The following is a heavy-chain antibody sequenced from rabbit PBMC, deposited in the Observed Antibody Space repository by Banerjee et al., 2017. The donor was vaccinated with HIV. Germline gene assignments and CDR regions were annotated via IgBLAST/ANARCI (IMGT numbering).Heavy chain of an antibody. CDR1: GFTLSSVW. CDR3: ARDYTYGYAGYAYAFNL. Sequence: QEQLVESGGDLVKPEGSLTLSCKASGFTLSSVWMWWVRQAPGKGLEWVGHINTAGTGSAYYASWAKGRFTISKISSSTVTLQMTSLTAADTATYFCARDYTYGYAGYAYAFNLWGPGTLVTVS. V-gene: IGHV1S45*01. D-gene: IGHD6-1*01. CDR2: INTAGTGSA. J-gene: IGHJ4*01.